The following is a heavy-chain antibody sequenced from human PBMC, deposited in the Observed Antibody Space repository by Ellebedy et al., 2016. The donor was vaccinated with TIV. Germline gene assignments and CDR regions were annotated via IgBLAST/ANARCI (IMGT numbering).Heavy chain of an antibody. CDR1: GGSFSGYY. V-gene: IGHV4-34*01. Sequence: MPSETLSLTCAVYGGSFSGYYWRWIRQPPGKVLEWIGEINHSGSTNYNPSLKSRVTISVDTSKNQFSLKLSSVTAAGTAVYYCARNSGGSYDKNPLDYWGQGTLVTVSS. CDR3: ARNSGGSYDKNPLDY. CDR2: INHSGST. D-gene: IGHD2-15*01. J-gene: IGHJ4*02.